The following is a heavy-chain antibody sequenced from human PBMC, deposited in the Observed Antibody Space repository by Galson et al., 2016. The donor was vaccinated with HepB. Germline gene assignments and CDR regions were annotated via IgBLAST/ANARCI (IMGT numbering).Heavy chain of an antibody. CDR2: INHSGDT. Sequence: ETLSLTCAVYGESFSDYYYWTWIRQPPGKGLEWIGEINHSGDTNYNPSLKSRVTISVDTSKNQFSLRLNSMTAADTAMYYCARGRRDGYNYGPRFFQHWGQGILVTVSS. V-gene: IGHV4-34*01. CDR3: ARGRRDGYNYGPRFFQH. D-gene: IGHD5-24*01. CDR1: GESFSDYY. J-gene: IGHJ1*01.